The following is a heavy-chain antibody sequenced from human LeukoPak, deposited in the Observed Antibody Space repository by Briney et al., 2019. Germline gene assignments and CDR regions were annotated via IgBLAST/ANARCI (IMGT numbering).Heavy chain of an antibody. CDR1: GYSFTSYW. V-gene: IGHV5-51*01. Sequence: GESLKISCKGSGYSFTSYWIGWVRQMPGKGLEWMGIIYPGDSDTRYSPSFQGQVTISADKSISTAYLQWSSLKASDTAMYYCATTYYYDSSGYYPDAFDIWGQGTMVTVSS. D-gene: IGHD3-22*01. J-gene: IGHJ3*02. CDR2: IYPGDSDT. CDR3: ATTYYYDSSGYYPDAFDI.